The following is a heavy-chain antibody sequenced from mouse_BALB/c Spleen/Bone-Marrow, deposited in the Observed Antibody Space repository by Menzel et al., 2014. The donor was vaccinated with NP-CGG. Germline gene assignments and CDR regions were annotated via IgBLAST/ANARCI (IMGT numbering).Heavy chain of an antibody. V-gene: IGHV1-54*01. J-gene: IGHJ4*01. Sequence: QVQLKESGAELVRPGTSVKVSCKASGYAFTNYLIEWVKQRPGQGLEWIGVINPGSGGTNYNEKFKGKATLTADKSSSTACMQLSSLTSDDSAVYFCARWDYAMDYWGQGTSVTVSS. CDR3: ARWDYAMDY. CDR1: GYAFTNYL. CDR2: INPGSGGT.